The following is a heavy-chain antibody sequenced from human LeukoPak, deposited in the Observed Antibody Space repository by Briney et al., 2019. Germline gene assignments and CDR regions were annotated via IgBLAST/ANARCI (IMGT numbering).Heavy chain of an antibody. D-gene: IGHD3-22*01. CDR3: ARDRRYYDSSGYYFHWYFDL. V-gene: IGHV3-53*01. CDR2: IYSGVST. J-gene: IGHJ2*01. Sequence: PGGSLRLSCVASGFTFSSYAMSWVRQAPGKGLEWVSVIYSGVSTYYADSVKGRFTISRDNSKNTLYLQMNSLRAEDTALYYCARDRRYYDSSGYYFHWYFDLWGRGTLVTVSS. CDR1: GFTFSSYA.